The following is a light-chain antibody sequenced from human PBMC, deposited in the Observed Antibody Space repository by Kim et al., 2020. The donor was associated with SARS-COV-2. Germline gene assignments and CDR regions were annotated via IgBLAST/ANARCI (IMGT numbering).Light chain of an antibody. Sequence: GLGKTVRIQGQGDRLRRYYATRDQQKPGQGPIVVIYGKNKRPSGIPDRFSGSSSGDPASLTITGTQAGDEAEYYCNSRGSNDNVLFGGGTQLTVL. CDR2: GKN. CDR3: NSRGSNDNVL. V-gene: IGLV3-19*01. J-gene: IGLJ2*01. CDR1: RLRRYY.